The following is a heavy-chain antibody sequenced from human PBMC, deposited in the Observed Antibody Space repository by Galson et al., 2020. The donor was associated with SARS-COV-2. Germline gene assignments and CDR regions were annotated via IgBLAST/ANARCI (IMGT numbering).Heavy chain of an antibody. Sequence: SETLSLTCAVYGGSFSGYYWSWIRQPPGKGLEWIGEINHSGSTNYNPSLKSRVTISVDKSKNQFSLNLTSVTAADTTIYYCARATAAYRHPYFYYYMDVWGKGTTVTVSS. CDR2: INHSGST. V-gene: IGHV4-34*01. D-gene: IGHD2-2*01. CDR3: ARATAAYRHPYFYYYMDV. J-gene: IGHJ6*03. CDR1: GGSFSGYY.